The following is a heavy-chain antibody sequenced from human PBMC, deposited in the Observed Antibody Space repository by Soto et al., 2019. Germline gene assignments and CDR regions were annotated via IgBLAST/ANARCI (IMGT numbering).Heavy chain of an antibody. J-gene: IGHJ6*02. D-gene: IGHD6-19*01. CDR3: ARGGAVADYYYYGMDV. CDR2: ISAYNGNT. CDR1: GYTFTSYG. Sequence: ASVKVSCKASGYTFTSYGISWVRQAPGQGLEWMGWISAYNGNTNYAQKLQGRVTMTTDTSTSTAYMELRSLRSDDTAVYYCARGGAVADYYYYGMDVWGQGTTVTVSS. V-gene: IGHV1-18*04.